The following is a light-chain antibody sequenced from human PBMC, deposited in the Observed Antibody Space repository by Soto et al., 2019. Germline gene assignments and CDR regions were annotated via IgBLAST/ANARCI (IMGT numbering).Light chain of an antibody. CDR1: QSVFSN. V-gene: IGKV3-15*01. CDR2: SAS. CDR3: QQYNNWPPLT. J-gene: IGKJ4*01. Sequence: EIVMTQSPAILSVSPGERATLSCRASQSVFSNLAWYQQKPGQAPRLLIYSASARVTGIPARFSASGSGTEFTLHISSLQSEDFAIHYCQQYNNWPPLTFGGGTKVDNK.